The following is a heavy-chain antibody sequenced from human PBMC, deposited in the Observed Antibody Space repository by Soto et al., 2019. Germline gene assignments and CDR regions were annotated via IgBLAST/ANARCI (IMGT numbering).Heavy chain of an antibody. J-gene: IGHJ3*02. CDR2: IYWDDDK. Sequence: SGPTLVNPTQTLTLTCTFSGFSLSTSGVGVGWIRQPPGKALEWLALIYWDDDKRYSPSLKSRLTITKDTSKNQVVLTMTNMDPVDTATYYCAHRRGVVLPAAYDLPDDAFGIWGQGTMVTVSS. D-gene: IGHD2-2*01. CDR1: GFSLSTSGVG. V-gene: IGHV2-5*02. CDR3: AHRRGVVLPAAYDLPDDAFGI.